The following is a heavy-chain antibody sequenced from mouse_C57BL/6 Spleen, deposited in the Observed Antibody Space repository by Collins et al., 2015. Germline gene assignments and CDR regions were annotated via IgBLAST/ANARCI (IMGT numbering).Heavy chain of an antibody. CDR3: ARWLPREKSAMDY. D-gene: IGHD1-2*01. V-gene: IGHV5-15*03. J-gene: IGHJ4*01. CDR1: G. Sequence: GMAWVRQAPGKGPEWVAFISNLAYSIYYADTVTGRFTISRENAKNTLYLEMSSLRSEDTAMYYCARWLPREKSAMDYWGQGTSVTVSS. CDR2: ISNLAYSI.